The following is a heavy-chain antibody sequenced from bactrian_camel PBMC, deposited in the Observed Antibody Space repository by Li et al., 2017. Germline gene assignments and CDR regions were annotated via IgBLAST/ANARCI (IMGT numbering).Heavy chain of an antibody. D-gene: IGHD1*01. J-gene: IGHJ4*01. CDR3: ATDHGDTYGCYSGSYCDDLRPDKYLH. V-gene: IGHV3S53*01. Sequence: VQLVESGGGSVQAGGSLRLSCAASGDINTRYSMGWFRQAPGKEREGVASIDSDGTISYTDSVKGRFTISRDNAKNTLYLQMDSLTPEDTAVYYCATDHGDTYGCYSGSYCDDLRPDKYLHWGQGTQVTVS. CDR2: IDSDGTI. CDR1: GDINTRYS.